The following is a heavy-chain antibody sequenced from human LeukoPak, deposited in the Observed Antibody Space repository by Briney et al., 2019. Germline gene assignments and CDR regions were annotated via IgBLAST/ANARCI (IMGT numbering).Heavy chain of an antibody. CDR1: GYTFDSFG. Sequence: ASVKVSCKTSGYTFDSFGVSWVRQAPGQGLEWMGWVSGVNGDTKYAQKVKGRVTMTTDTSTSTAYMELRSLRSDDTAVYYCASGYYYDTWVGYYFDYWGQGTLVTVSS. V-gene: IGHV1-18*01. CDR2: VSGVNGDT. J-gene: IGHJ4*02. D-gene: IGHD3-22*01. CDR3: ASGYYYDTWVGYYFDY.